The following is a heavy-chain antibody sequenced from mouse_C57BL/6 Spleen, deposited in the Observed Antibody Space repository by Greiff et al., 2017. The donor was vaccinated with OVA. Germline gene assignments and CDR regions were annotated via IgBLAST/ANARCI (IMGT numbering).Heavy chain of an antibody. V-gene: IGHV1-52*01. CDR3: ARHPIYYYGSIYYLDY. Sequence: QVQLQQPGAELVRPGSSVKLSCKASGYTFTSYWMHWVKQRPIQGLEWIGNIDPSDSETHYNQKFKDKATLTVDKSSSTAYMQLSSLTSEDSAVYYCARHPIYYYGSIYYLDYWGQGTTLTVSS. CDR2: IDPSDSET. D-gene: IGHD1-1*01. J-gene: IGHJ2*01. CDR1: GYTFTSYW.